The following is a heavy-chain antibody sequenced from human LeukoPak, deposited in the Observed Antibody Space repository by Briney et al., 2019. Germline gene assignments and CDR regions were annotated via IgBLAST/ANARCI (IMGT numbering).Heavy chain of an antibody. Sequence: GGSLRLSCAASGFTVSSNYMSWVRQAPGKGLEWVSVIYSGGSTYYADSVKGRFTISRDNSKNTLYLQMNSLRAEDTAVYYCARGVVAATADAFDIWGQGTMVTVSS. D-gene: IGHD2-15*01. CDR2: IYSGGST. J-gene: IGHJ3*02. V-gene: IGHV3-53*01. CDR3: ARGVVAATADAFDI. CDR1: GFTVSSNY.